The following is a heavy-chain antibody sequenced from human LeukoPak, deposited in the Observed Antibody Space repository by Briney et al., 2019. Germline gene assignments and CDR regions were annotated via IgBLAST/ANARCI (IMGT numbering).Heavy chain of an antibody. CDR2: INHSGST. CDR3: ARGEVYSSSWYDYYYGMDV. Sequence: PSETLSLTCAVYGGCFSGYYWSWIRQPPGKGLEWIGEINHSGSTNYNPSFKSRVTISVDTSKNQFSLKLSSVTAADTAVYYCARGEVYSSSWYDYYYGMDVWGQGTTVTVSS. D-gene: IGHD6-13*01. V-gene: IGHV4-34*01. J-gene: IGHJ6*02. CDR1: GGCFSGYY.